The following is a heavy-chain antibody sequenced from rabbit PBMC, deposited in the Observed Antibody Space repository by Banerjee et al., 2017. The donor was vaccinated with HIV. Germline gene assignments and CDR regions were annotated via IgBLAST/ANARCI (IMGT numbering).Heavy chain of an antibody. CDR3: ARYGYDGYDDYGYFNV. Sequence: QQQLEESGGGLVKPEASLTLTCTASEFSFSSDYWICWVRQAPEKGLEYIGYIHYDGRTYYASWVNGRFTISRSTSLNTVDLKMTSLTAADTATYFCARYGYDGYDDYGYFNVWGPGTLVTV. J-gene: IGHJ4*01. D-gene: IGHD2-1*01. CDR2: IHYDGRT. CDR1: EFSFSSDYW. V-gene: IGHV1S43*01.